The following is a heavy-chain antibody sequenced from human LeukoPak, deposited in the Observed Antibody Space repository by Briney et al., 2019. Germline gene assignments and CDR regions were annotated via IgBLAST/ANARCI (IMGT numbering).Heavy chain of an antibody. CDR2: FDPEDGET. D-gene: IGHD5-12*01. CDR1: GYTLTELS. J-gene: IGHJ3*02. CDR3: ATAVNMVARGGEVFDM. Sequence: ASVKVSCKVSGYTLTELSMHWVRQAPGKGLEWMGGFDPEDGETIYAQKFQGRVTMTEDTSTDTAYMELSGLRSEDTAVYYCATAVNMVARGGEVFDMGAKGKMVPVS. V-gene: IGHV1-24*01.